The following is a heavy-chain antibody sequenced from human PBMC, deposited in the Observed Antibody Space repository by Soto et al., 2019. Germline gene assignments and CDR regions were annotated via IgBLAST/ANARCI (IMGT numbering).Heavy chain of an antibody. Sequence: QITLKESGPTLVKPTQTLTLTCTFSGFSLSTSGVGVGWIRQPPGKALEWLALIYWDDDKRYSPSLKSRLTMTTDTSKSQVVLTMTNMDPVDIASYYCARRLWFGELPAPGFDPWGQGTLVTVSS. CDR3: ARRLWFGELPAPGFDP. CDR2: IYWDDDK. CDR1: GFSLSTSGVG. V-gene: IGHV2-5*02. J-gene: IGHJ5*02. D-gene: IGHD3-10*01.